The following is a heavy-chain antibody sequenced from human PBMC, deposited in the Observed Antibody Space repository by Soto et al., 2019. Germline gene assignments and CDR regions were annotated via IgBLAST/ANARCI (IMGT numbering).Heavy chain of an antibody. V-gene: IGHV1-18*01. CDR2: ISAYNGNT. CDR3: ARSLGDYDAFDI. J-gene: IGHJ3*02. D-gene: IGHD4-17*01. Sequence: XSVKVSCEASGYTFTSYGVSWVRQAPGQGLEWMGWISAYNGNTNYAQKLQGRVTMTTDTSTSTAYMELRSLRSDDTAVYYCARSLGDYDAFDIWGQGTMVTASS. CDR1: GYTFTSYG.